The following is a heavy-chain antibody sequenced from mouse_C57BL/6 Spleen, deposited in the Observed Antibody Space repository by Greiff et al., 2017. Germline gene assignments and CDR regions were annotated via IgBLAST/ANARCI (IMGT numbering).Heavy chain of an antibody. D-gene: IGHD2-4*01. J-gene: IGHJ2*01. Sequence: VQLQQPGAELVKPGASVKMSCKASGYTFTSYWITWVKQRPGQGLEWIGDIYPGSGSTNYNEKLKSKATLTVDTSSSTAYMQLSSLTSEDSAVYYCARFYDYDGGFDYWGQGTTLTVSS. CDR1: GYTFTSYW. V-gene: IGHV1-55*01. CDR2: IYPGSGST. CDR3: ARFYDYDGGFDY.